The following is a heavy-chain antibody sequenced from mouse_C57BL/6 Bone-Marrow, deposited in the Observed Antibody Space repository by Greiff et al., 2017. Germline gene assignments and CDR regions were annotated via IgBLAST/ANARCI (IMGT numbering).Heavy chain of an antibody. D-gene: IGHD2-2*01. Sequence: QVQLQQSGAELARPGASVKLSCKASGYTFTSYGISWVKQRTGQGLEWIGEIYPRSGNTYYNEKFKGKATLTADKSSSTAYMELHSLTSEDSAVYFCARGLPTWFAYWGQGTLVTVSA. CDR2: IYPRSGNT. CDR3: ARGLPTWFAY. J-gene: IGHJ3*01. CDR1: GYTFTSYG. V-gene: IGHV1-81*01.